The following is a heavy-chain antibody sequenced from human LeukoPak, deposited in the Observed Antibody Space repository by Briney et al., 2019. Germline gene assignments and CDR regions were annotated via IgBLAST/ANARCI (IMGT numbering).Heavy chain of an antibody. CDR3: AKIGRYCSSTSCRKNYYYYGMDV. CDR2: ISYDGSNK. J-gene: IGHJ6*02. CDR1: GFTFSSYG. D-gene: IGHD2-2*01. Sequence: GGSLRLSCAASGFTFSSYGMHWVRQAPGKGLEWVAVISYDGSNKYYADSVKGRFTISRDNSKNTLYLQMNSLRAEDTAVYYCAKIGRYCSSTSCRKNYYYYGMDVWGQGTTVTVSS. V-gene: IGHV3-30*18.